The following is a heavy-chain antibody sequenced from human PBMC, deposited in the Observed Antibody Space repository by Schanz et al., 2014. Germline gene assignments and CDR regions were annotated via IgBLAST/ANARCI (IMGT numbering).Heavy chain of an antibody. CDR2: IKSDGSST. Sequence: EVQLVESGGGLVQPGGSLRLSCAASGFTFSSYWMHWVRQVPGKGLVWVSRIKSDGSSTSYADSVKGRFTISRDNAKNTLYLQMNSLRAEDTAVYYCVRVSFADPRLYRGMDRDIDYWGQGTLVTVSP. V-gene: IGHV3-74*01. CDR3: VRVSFADPRLYRGMDRDIDY. D-gene: IGHD5-18*01. J-gene: IGHJ4*02. CDR1: GFTFSSYW.